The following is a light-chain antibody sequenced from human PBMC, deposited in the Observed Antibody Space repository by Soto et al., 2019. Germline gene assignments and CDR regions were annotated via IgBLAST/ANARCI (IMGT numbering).Light chain of an antibody. Sequence: EIVMTQSPATLSVSPGERATLSCRASQSVSSNLAWYQQKLGQAPRLLIYGASTRAMGIPARFSGSGSGTEFILTISGLQSEDFAVYYCQQYENWPLTFGGGTKVEIK. CDR1: QSVSSN. J-gene: IGKJ4*01. CDR2: GAS. CDR3: QQYENWPLT. V-gene: IGKV3-15*01.